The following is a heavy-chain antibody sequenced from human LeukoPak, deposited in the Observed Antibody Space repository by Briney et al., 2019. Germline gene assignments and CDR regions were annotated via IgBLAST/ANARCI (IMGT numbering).Heavy chain of an antibody. Sequence: SETLSLTCAVYGGSFSGYYWSWIRQPPGKGLEWIGEINHSGSTNYNPSLKSRVTISVDTSKNQFSLKLSSVTAADTAVYYCAKAPSVLRLYSMDVWGQGTTVTVSS. V-gene: IGHV4-34*01. J-gene: IGHJ6*02. CDR3: AKAPSVLRLYSMDV. CDR1: GGSFSGYY. CDR2: INHSGST.